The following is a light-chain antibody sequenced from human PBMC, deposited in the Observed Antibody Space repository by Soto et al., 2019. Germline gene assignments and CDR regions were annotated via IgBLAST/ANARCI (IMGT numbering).Light chain of an antibody. CDR2: GAS. CDR3: QQYNNWPVT. V-gene: IGKV3D-15*01. CDR1: QTISSW. Sequence: MTQSPSTLSGSVGDRVTITCRASQTISSWLAWYQQKVGQTPRLLIHGASTRATGIAARFSGSGSGTEFTLTISGLQSEDFATYYCQQYNNWPVTFGGGTKVDIK. J-gene: IGKJ4*01.